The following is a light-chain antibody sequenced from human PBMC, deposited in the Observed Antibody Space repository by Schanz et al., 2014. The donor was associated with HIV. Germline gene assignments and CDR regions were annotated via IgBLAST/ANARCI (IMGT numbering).Light chain of an antibody. CDR3: GTWDDSLNGWV. V-gene: IGLV1-44*01. CDR1: SSNIGSNA. Sequence: QSVLTQPPSASGTPGQRVTISCSGGSSNIGSNAVSWYQQLPGTAPKLLIQADIQRPSGAPDRFSGSESGTSASLAISGLQSEDEADYYCGTWDDSLNGWVFGGGTKLTVL. CDR2: ADI. J-gene: IGLJ3*02.